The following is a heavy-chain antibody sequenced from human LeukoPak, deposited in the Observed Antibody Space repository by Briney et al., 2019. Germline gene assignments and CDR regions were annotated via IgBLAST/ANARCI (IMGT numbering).Heavy chain of an antibody. CDR3: ARSVGSLLWFGEFDY. D-gene: IGHD3-10*01. CDR2: IYYSGST. J-gene: IGHJ4*02. Sequence: SETLSLTCAVYGGSFSGYYWSWIRQPPGKGLEWIGYIYYSGSTNYNPSLKSRVTISVDTSKNQFSLKLSSVTAADTAVYYCARSVGSLLWFGEFDYWGQGTLVTVSS. CDR1: GGSFSGYY. V-gene: IGHV4-59*01.